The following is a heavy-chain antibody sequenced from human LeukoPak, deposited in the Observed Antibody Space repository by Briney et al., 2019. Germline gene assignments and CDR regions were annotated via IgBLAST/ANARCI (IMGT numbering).Heavy chain of an antibody. D-gene: IGHD3-10*01. V-gene: IGHV4-61*02. CDR1: GGSISSGSYY. J-gene: IGHJ4*02. CDR2: IYTSGST. CDR3: ARNYYGSGSPFYY. Sequence: SQTLSLTCTVSGGSISSGSYYWSWIRQPAGKGLEWIGRIYTSGSTNYNPSLKSRVTISVDTSKNQFSLKLSSVTAADTAVYYCARNYYGSGSPFYYWGQGTLVTVSS.